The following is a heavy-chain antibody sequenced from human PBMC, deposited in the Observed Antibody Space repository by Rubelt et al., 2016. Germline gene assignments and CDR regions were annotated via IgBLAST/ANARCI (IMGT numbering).Heavy chain of an antibody. CDR1: GYTFTGYY. CDR2: INPNSGGT. V-gene: IGHV1-2*02. CDR3: ARDPPPDGYSSMPSYGMDV. Sequence: ASGYTFTGYYMHWVRQAPGQGLEWMGWINPNSGGTNYAQKFQGRVTMTRDTSTSTVYMELSSLRSDDTAVYYCARDPPPDGYSSMPSYGMDVWGQGTTVTVSS. D-gene: IGHD6-13*01. J-gene: IGHJ6*02.